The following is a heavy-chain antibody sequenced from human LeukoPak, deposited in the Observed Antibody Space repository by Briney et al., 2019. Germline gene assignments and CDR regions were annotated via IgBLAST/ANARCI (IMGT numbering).Heavy chain of an antibody. Sequence: SETLSFTCTVSGGSIRSSTYYWGWIRQPPGKGLEWIGSIYYSGYTYQNPSLESRVTISVDTSKNQFSLKLSSVTAADTAIYYCAKHYMGSSYNHGLDCWGQGTLVTVSS. V-gene: IGHV4-39*01. CDR1: GGSIRSSTYY. J-gene: IGHJ4*02. D-gene: IGHD3-10*01. CDR3: AKHYMGSSYNHGLDC. CDR2: IYYSGYT.